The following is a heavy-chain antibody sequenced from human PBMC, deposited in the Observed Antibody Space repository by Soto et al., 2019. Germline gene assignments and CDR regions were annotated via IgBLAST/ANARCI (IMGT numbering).Heavy chain of an antibody. J-gene: IGHJ4*02. D-gene: IGHD3-3*01. CDR2: ISYDGSNK. V-gene: IGHV3-30*18. CDR1: GFTFSSYG. CDR3: AKGPADFWSGPDY. Sequence: PGGSLRLSCAASGFTFSSYGMHWVRQAPGKGLEWVAVISYDGSNKYYADSVKGRFTISRDNSKNTLYLQMNSLRAEDTAVYYCAKGPADFWSGPDYWGQGTLVTVSS.